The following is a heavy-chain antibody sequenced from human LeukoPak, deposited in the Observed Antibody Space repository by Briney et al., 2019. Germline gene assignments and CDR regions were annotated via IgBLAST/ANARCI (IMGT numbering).Heavy chain of an antibody. CDR2: IVGNGVST. CDR3: ARGMDV. J-gene: IGHJ6*02. Sequence: PGASLRLSCAASGFTFRNYAMSWVRQAPGKGLEWVSAIVGNGVSTYYADSVQGRFTISRDNSKNTLYLQMNSLRAEDTAVYYCARGMDVWGQGTTVTVSS. V-gene: IGHV3-23*01. CDR1: GFTFRNYA.